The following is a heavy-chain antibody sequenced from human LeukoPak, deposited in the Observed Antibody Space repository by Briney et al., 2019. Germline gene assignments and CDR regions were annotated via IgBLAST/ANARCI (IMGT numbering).Heavy chain of an antibody. CDR1: GGTFSSYA. D-gene: IGHD6-19*01. Sequence: SVKVSCKASGGTFSSYAISWARQAPGQGLEWMGGIIPIFGTANYAQKFQGRVTITADKSTSTAYMELSRLRSDDTAVYYCARDAPGDSSGWYGDFDYWGQGTLVTVSS. CDR2: IIPIFGTA. V-gene: IGHV1-69*06. CDR3: ARDAPGDSSGWYGDFDY. J-gene: IGHJ4*02.